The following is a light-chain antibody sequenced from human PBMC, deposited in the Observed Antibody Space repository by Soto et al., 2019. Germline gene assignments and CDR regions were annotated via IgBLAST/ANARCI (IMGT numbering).Light chain of an antibody. CDR3: GSFTTSRIWV. CDR2: GVN. CDR1: SSDFGDDKY. V-gene: IGLV2-14*01. J-gene: IGLJ3*02. Sequence: QSALTQPASVSGSPGQSITVSCTGSSSDFGDDKYVSWYQQLPGKGPNLLIYGVNSRPSGISNRFSGSKSGNTASLTISGLQVEDEAEYFCGSFTTSRIWVFGGGTKLTVL.